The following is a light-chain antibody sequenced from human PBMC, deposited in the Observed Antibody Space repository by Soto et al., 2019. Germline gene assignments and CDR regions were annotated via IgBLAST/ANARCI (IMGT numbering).Light chain of an antibody. V-gene: IGKV3-20*01. CDR1: QSVSSSY. CDR2: GAS. J-gene: IGKJ1*01. CDR3: QQYGSSPA. Sequence: ESVLTQSPCSLSLSPGERATLSCRASQSVSSSYLAWYQQKPGQAPRLLIYGASSRATGIPDRFSGSGSGTDFTLTISRLEPEDFAVYYCQQYGSSPAFGQGTKVDIK.